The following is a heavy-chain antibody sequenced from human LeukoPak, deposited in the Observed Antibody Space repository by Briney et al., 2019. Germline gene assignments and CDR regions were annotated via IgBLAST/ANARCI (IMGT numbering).Heavy chain of an antibody. CDR1: GFTFSSYA. CDR3: AKDFRDGSSSFDY. V-gene: IGHV3-23*01. D-gene: IGHD6-6*01. CDR2: ISGSGGST. J-gene: IGHJ4*02. Sequence: GRSLRLSCAASGFTFSSYAMSWVRQAPGKGLEWVSAISGSGGSTYYADSVKGRFTISRDNSKNTLYLQMNSLRAEDTAVYYCAKDFRDGSSSFDYWGQGTLVTVSS.